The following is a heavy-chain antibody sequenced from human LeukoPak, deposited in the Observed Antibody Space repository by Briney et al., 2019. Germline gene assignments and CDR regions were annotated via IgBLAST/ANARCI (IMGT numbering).Heavy chain of an antibody. J-gene: IGHJ4*02. CDR2: IKEDGTQK. D-gene: IGHD7-27*01. Sequence: GGSLRLSCAASGFTFSNHAMSWVRQAPGKGPEWVANIKEDGTQKYYVDSVRGRFTISRDNAENSLYLQMNSLRDEDTAVYYCAKTGERDYWGRGTLVTVSS. CDR3: AKTGERDY. V-gene: IGHV3-7*01. CDR1: GFTFSNHA.